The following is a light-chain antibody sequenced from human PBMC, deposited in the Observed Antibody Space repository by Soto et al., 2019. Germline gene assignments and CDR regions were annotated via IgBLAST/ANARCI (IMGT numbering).Light chain of an antibody. Sequence: QSVLTQPASVSGSPGQSITISCTRPSSDVWSFNFVSWYQQHPDKAPQVLIYEVTKRPPGVSNRFSGSKSGNTASLTISGLQAHDEADYYCCSDAGSSSYVFGTGTKVTVL. CDR3: CSDAGSSSYV. CDR1: SSDVWSFNF. J-gene: IGLJ1*01. CDR2: EVT. V-gene: IGLV2-23*02.